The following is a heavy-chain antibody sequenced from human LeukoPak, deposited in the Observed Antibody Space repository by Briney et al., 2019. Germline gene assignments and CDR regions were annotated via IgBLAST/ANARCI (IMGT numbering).Heavy chain of an antibody. CDR3: AKDLALWFGELLRSAFDI. CDR2: ISYDGSNK. D-gene: IGHD3-10*01. CDR1: GFTFSSYG. V-gene: IGHV3-30*18. J-gene: IGHJ3*02. Sequence: PGRSLRLSCAASGFTFSSYGMHWVRQAPGKGLEWMAVISYDGSNKYYADSVKGRFTISRDNSKNTLYLQMNSLRAEDTAVYYCAKDLALWFGELLRSAFDIWGQGTMVTVSS.